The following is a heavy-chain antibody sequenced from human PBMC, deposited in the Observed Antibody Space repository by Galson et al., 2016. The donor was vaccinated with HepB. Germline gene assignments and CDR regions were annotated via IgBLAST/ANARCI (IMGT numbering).Heavy chain of an antibody. Sequence: SLRLSCAASGFSFSTSGMSWVRQTPGKGLEWVALISGNGIDTYYADSVKGRFTMSRDNFENTVLLQMNSLRVEDTAIYYCAKGDPFNPRHQLDYFESWGQGNLVTVSS. V-gene: IGHV3-23*01. CDR3: AKGDPFNPRHQLDYFES. J-gene: IGHJ4*02. CDR2: ISGNGIDT. D-gene: IGHD1-1*01. CDR1: GFSFSTSG.